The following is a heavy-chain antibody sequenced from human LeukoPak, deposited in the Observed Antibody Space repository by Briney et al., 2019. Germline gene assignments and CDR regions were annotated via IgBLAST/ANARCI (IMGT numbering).Heavy chain of an antibody. V-gene: IGHV4-38-2*02. CDR2: IYHSGST. CDR1: GYSISSGYY. Sequence: SETLSLTCTVSGYSISSGYYWGWIRQPPGKGLEWIGSIYHSGSTYYNPSLKSRVTISVDTSKNQFSLKLSSVTAADTAVYYCARVGAAAGDYYYYYMDVWGKGTTVTVSS. J-gene: IGHJ6*03. D-gene: IGHD6-13*01. CDR3: ARVGAAAGDYYYYYMDV.